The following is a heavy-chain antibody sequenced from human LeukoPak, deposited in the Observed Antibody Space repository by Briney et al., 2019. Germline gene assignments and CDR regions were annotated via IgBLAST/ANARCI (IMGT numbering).Heavy chain of an antibody. CDR1: GFSFSNYA. D-gene: IGHD4-17*01. J-gene: IGHJ3*01. V-gene: IGHV3-23*01. CDR2: VAGGGGKK. Sequence: GGSLRLSCAASGFSFSNYAMSWVRQAPGKGLEWVSYVAGGGGKKFHADSVKGRFTISRDNSRNTMFLQMNSLRVEDTAVYYCAKCRLSYGDDAFHVWGQGPWSSSLQ. CDR3: AKCRLSYGDDAFHV.